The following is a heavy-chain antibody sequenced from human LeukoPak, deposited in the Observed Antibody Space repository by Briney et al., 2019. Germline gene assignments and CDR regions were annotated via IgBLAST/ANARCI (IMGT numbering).Heavy chain of an antibody. D-gene: IGHD5-18*01. CDR1: GFTFSTYA. V-gene: IGHV3-48*04. CDR3: ARDRWGYSYGGD. Sequence: GGSLRLSCAASGFTFSTYAMSCVRQAPGKGLEWVSYISSSGSTIYYADSVKGRFTISRDNAKNSLYLQMNSLRAEDTALCYCARDRWGYSYGGDWGQGTLVTVSS. CDR2: ISSSGSTI. J-gene: IGHJ4*02.